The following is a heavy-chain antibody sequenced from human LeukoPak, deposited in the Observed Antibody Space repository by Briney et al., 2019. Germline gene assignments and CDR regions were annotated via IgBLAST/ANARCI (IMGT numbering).Heavy chain of an antibody. J-gene: IGHJ4*01. CDR1: GGSITTYY. CDR2: IYYSGTT. D-gene: IGHD6-13*01. CDR3: ARYSRIAAAGLDY. Sequence: SETLSLTCTVSGGSITTYYWSWIRQPPGKGLEWIGYIYYSGTTNYNPSLKSRVTISVDTSKNQFSLKLSSVTAADTAVYYCARYSRIAAAGLDYWGQEPWSPSPQ. V-gene: IGHV4-59*08.